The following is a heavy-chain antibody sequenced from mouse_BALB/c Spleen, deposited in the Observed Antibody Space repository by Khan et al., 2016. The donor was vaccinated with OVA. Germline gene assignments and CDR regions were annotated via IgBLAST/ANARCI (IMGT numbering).Heavy chain of an antibody. J-gene: IGHJ4*01. CDR3: ARPAYCSYVLDN. D-gene: IGHD2-10*01. Sequence: QIQLVQSGPEVKKPGETVKISCKASGHTFTKFGMNWVKQAPGKGLKWMGWINTYNGEPTYADDFNGRFAFSLDTSASTAYLQINNLKNEDTSTFVWARPAYCSYVLDNWGQGTSVTVSA. CDR1: GHTFTKFG. V-gene: IGHV9-3-1*01. CDR2: INTYNGEP.